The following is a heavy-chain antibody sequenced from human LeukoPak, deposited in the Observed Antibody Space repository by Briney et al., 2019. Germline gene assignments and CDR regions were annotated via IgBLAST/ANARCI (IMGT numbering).Heavy chain of an antibody. V-gene: IGHV3-53*01. CDR2: IYSGGST. Sequence: GGSLRLSCAASGFTVSSNYMSWVRQAPGKGLEWVSVIYSGGSTYYADSVKGRFTISRDNSENTLYLQMNSLRAEDTAIYYCARVRGYSGYEGRYYYYGMDVWGQGTTVTVSS. D-gene: IGHD5-12*01. CDR1: GFTVSSNY. J-gene: IGHJ6*02. CDR3: ARVRGYSGYEGRYYYYGMDV.